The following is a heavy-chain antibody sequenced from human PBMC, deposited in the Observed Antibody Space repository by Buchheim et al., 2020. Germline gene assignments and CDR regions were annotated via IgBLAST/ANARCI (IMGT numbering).Heavy chain of an antibody. CDR3: VRDGYSGYDLAFDY. D-gene: IGHD5-12*01. J-gene: IGHJ4*02. V-gene: IGHV3-7*01. CDR1: GFTFSSYW. Sequence: EVQLVESGGGLVQPGGSLRLSCAASGFTFSSYWMSWVRQAPGKGLEWVGNIKGDGSEEYSVGSVRGRFTISRDNAKNSLYLQMSTLRAEDTAVYFCVRDGYSGYDLAFDYWGQGAL. CDR2: IKGDGSEE.